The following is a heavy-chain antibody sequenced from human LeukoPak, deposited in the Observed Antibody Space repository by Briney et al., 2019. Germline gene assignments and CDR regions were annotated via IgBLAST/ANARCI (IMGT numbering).Heavy chain of an antibody. CDR1: GGSISSSSYY. CDR2: IYYNGST. V-gene: IGHV4-39*01. J-gene: IGHJ4*02. D-gene: IGHD1-26*01. Sequence: SETLPLTCTVSGGSISSSSYYWGWIRQPPGKGLEWIGSIYYNGSTYYNPSLKSRVTISVDTSKNQFSLKLSSVTAADTAVYYCAREVNLVGATDFDYWGQGTLVTVSS. CDR3: AREVNLVGATDFDY.